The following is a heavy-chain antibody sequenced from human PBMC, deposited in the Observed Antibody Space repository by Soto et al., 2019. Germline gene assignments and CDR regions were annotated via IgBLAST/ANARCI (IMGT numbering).Heavy chain of an antibody. J-gene: IGHJ4*02. D-gene: IGHD3-16*01. CDR1: GYTFTSYG. Sequence: ASVKVSCKASGYTFTSYGISWVRQAPGQGLEWMGWISAYNGNTNYAQKLQGRVTMTTDTSTSTAYMELRSLRSDDAAVYYCATTPQLYASRMGEYYLDYWGQGILVIVSS. CDR2: ISAYNGNT. CDR3: ATTPQLYASRMGEYYLDY. V-gene: IGHV1-18*04.